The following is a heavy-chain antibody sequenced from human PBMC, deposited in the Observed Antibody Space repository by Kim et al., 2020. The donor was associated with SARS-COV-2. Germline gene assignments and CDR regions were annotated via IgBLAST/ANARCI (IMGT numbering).Heavy chain of an antibody. CDR2: IYYSEST. CDR3: ARLTYCGGDCYPYFDF. J-gene: IGHJ4*02. D-gene: IGHD2-21*02. CDR1: GGSITGNY. V-gene: IGHV4-59*08. Sequence: SETLSRTCTVSGGSITGNYWSWIRQPPGKGLEWIGYIYYSESTNYNPSLKSRVTISVDTSKNQFSLRLTSVTAADTAVYYCARLTYCGGDCYPYFDFWGQGTLVTVSS.